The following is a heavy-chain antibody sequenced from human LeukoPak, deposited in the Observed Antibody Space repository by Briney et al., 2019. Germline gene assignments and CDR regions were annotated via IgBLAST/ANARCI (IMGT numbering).Heavy chain of an antibody. V-gene: IGHV3-74*01. Sequence: GGSLRLSCAASGFTFSSYWMHWVRHAPGKGLVWVSRINSDGSRTNYADSVKGRFTVSRDNAKNSLYLQMNSLRDEDTAVYYCAKDGDNDSIPPFDYWGQGNLVTVSS. CDR1: GFTFSSYW. D-gene: IGHD7-27*01. CDR2: INSDGSRT. J-gene: IGHJ4*02. CDR3: AKDGDNDSIPPFDY.